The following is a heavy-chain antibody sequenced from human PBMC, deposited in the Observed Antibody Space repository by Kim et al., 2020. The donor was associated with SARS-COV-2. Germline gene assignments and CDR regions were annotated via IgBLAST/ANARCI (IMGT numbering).Heavy chain of an antibody. Sequence: GGSLRLSCAASGFTVSSNYMSWVRQAPGKGLEWVSVIYSGGSTYYADSVKGRFTISRDNSKNTLYLQMNSLRAEDTAVYYCARSIWLEANLNLYYYYYGMDVWGQGTTVTVSS. V-gene: IGHV3-66*01. D-gene: IGHD5-18*01. CDR2: IYSGGST. J-gene: IGHJ6*02. CDR1: GFTVSSNY. CDR3: ARSIWLEANLNLYYYYYGMDV.